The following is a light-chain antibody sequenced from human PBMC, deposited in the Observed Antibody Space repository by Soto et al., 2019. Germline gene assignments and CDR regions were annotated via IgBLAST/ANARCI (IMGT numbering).Light chain of an antibody. CDR2: KAS. J-gene: IGKJ2*01. V-gene: IGKV1-5*03. CDR1: QTISSW. CDR3: SQDHRFCDT. Sequence: ASQTISSWLAWYQKKPGKAPKLLIYKASTLKSGVPSRFSGSGSLTEVTVTIRSMQAEEALLLNRSQDHRFCDTFGLGTKVDIK.